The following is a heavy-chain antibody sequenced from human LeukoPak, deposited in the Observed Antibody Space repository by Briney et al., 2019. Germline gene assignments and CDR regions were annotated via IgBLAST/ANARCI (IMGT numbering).Heavy chain of an antibody. CDR3: ARVNTIFGVVHFDY. V-gene: IGHV4-31*03. CDR1: GGSISSGGYY. J-gene: IGHJ4*02. Sequence: SQTLSLTCTVSGGSISSGGYYWSWIRQHPGKGLEWVGYIYYSGSTYYNPSLKSRVTISVDTSKNQFSLKLSSVTAADTAVYYCARVNTIFGVVHFDYWGQGTLVTVSS. D-gene: IGHD3-3*01. CDR2: IYYSGST.